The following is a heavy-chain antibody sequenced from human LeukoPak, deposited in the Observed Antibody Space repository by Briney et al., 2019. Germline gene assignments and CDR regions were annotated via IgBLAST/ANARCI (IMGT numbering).Heavy chain of an antibody. V-gene: IGHV3-23*01. D-gene: IGHD6-6*01. CDR3: ARGYSSSDLDY. J-gene: IGHJ4*02. CDR1: GFTFSSYA. CDR2: ISGSGGST. Sequence: GGSLRLSCAASGFTFSSYAMSWVRQAPGKGLEWVSAISGSGGSTYYADSVKGRFTISRDNAKNSLYLQMNSLRAEDTAVYYCARGYSSSDLDYWGQGTLVTVSS.